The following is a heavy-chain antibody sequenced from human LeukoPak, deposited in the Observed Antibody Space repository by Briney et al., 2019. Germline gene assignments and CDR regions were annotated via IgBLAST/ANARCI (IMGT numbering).Heavy chain of an antibody. J-gene: IGHJ5*02. CDR3: TTVVDTAMVTVST. CDR1: GYTFSNAW. CDR2: IKSKTDGGTT. D-gene: IGHD5-18*01. Sequence: GGALRLSCAASGYTFSNAWMSGVREAPGKGLEWVGRIKSKTDGGTTDYAAPVKGRFTISRDDSKNTLYLQMNSLKNEDTAVYYCTTVVDTAMVTVSTWGQGTLVTVSS. V-gene: IGHV3-15*01.